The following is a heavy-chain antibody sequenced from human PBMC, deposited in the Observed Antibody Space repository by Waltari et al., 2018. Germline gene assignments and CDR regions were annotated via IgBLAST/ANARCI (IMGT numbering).Heavy chain of an antibody. CDR1: GFTFSSYG. V-gene: IGHV3-30*02. CDR3: AKDEDLVGAPYNWFDP. D-gene: IGHD1-26*01. Sequence: QVQLVESGGGVVQPGGSLRLSCAASGFTFSSYGMHWVRQAPGKGLEWVAFIRYDASNKYYADSVKGRFTISRDNSKNTLYLQINSLRAADMAVYFCAKDEDLVGAPYNWFDPWGQGTLVTVSS. J-gene: IGHJ5*02. CDR2: IRYDASNK.